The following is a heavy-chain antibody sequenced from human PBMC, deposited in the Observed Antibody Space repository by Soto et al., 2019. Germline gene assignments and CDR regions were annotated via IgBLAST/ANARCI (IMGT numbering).Heavy chain of an antibody. CDR2: IYDGGTT. CDR3: ARGPSGDKIDY. D-gene: IGHD7-27*01. V-gene: IGHV4-30-4*01. Sequence: PSENLSLTCTVSGGSISSAAYCWSWIRQSPYKGLEWIGHIYDGGTTYSSPSLKGRVTISADTSETQFSLKLSSVSAADTAVYYCARGPSGDKIDYWGQGIQVTVSS. J-gene: IGHJ4*02. CDR1: GGSISSAAYC.